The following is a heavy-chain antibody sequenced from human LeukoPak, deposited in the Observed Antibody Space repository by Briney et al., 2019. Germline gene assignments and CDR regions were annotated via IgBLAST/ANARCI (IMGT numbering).Heavy chain of an antibody. V-gene: IGHV4-34*01. CDR1: GGSFSGYY. CDR3: ARRTITMVRGVIIETLDY. Sequence: SETLSLTCAVYGGSFSGYYWSWIRQPPGKGLEWIGEINHSGSTNYNPSLKSRVTISVDTSKNQFSLKLSSVTAADTAVYYCARRTITMVRGVIIETLDYWGQGTLVTVSS. CDR2: INHSGST. D-gene: IGHD3-10*01. J-gene: IGHJ4*02.